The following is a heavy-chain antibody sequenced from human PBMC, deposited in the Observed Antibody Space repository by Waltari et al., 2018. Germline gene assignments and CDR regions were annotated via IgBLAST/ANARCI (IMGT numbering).Heavy chain of an antibody. V-gene: IGHV4-59*11. J-gene: IGHJ1*01. CDR3: ARSGHDTDDSMNYLTVRYFNH. D-gene: IGHD3-10*01. CDR2: LYYCRRT. Sequence: QVHLQESGPRLVQPSETLSLTCSVSGASINDHYWNWIRQSPEMGLQWVGYLYYCRRTHYNPSLRNRGTISADTAKNQFSLKVTSVTPADTAVYYCARSGHDTDDSMNYLTVRYFNHWGPGTLVTVSP. CDR1: GASINDHY.